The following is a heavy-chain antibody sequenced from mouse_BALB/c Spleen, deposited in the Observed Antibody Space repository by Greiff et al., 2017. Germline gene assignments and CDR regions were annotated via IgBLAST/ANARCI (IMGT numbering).Heavy chain of an antibody. CDR3: ARSPYYGSSYPFAY. V-gene: IGHV3-2*02. Sequence: DVKLVESGPGLVKPSQSLSLTCTVTGYSITSDYAWNWIRQFPGNKLEWMGYISYSGSTSYNPSLKSRISITRDTSKNQFFLQLNSVTTEDTATYYCARSPYYGSSYPFAYWGQGTLVTVSA. CDR1: GYSITSDYA. D-gene: IGHD1-1*01. CDR2: ISYSGST. J-gene: IGHJ3*01.